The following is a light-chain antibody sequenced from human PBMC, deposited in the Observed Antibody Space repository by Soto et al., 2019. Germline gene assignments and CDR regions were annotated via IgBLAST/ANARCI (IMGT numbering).Light chain of an antibody. Sequence: QSVLTQPPSASGTPGQRGTISCSGSSSNIGSNTVNGYQQLPGTAPKLLIYSNNQRHSGVPDRFSGAKSVTSASLAISGLQSEDEADDYCAAWDDSLNGPVFGGGTQLTVL. CDR1: SSNIGSNT. CDR2: SNN. V-gene: IGLV1-44*01. CDR3: AAWDDSLNGPV. J-gene: IGLJ3*02.